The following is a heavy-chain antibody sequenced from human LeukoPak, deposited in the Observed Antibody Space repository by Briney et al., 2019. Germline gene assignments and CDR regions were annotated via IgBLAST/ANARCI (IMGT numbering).Heavy chain of an antibody. CDR1: GDSVSSNSAA. J-gene: IGHJ3*02. CDR2: TYYRSKWYN. V-gene: IGHV6-1*01. CDR3: VRGFQGAFDI. Sequence: SQTLSLTCAISGDSVSSNSAAWNWMRPSPARGLEWLVRTYYRSKWYNDYAVSVISRITINPDTSKNQYSVQLNSVTPEDTAVYYCVRGFQGAFDIWGQGTMVTVSS. D-gene: IGHD3-3*01.